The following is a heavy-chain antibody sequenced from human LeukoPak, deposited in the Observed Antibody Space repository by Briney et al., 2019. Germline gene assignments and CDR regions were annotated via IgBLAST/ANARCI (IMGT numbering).Heavy chain of an antibody. CDR3: ARAPRTGYDAFGI. V-gene: IGHV4-59*01. CDR1: GGSISSYY. Sequence: SETLSLTCTVSGGSISSYYWSWIRQPPGKGLEWIGYIYYSGSTNYNPSLKSRVTISVDTSKNQFSLKLSSVTAADTAVYYCARAPRTGYDAFGIWGQGTMVTVSS. CDR2: IYYSGST. J-gene: IGHJ3*02. D-gene: IGHD3/OR15-3a*01.